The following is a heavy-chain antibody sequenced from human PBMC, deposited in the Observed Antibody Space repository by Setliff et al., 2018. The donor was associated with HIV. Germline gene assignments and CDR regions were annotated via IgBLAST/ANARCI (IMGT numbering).Heavy chain of an antibody. Sequence: ETLSLTCTVSGASITSHYWSWIRQSPGKGLESVANVKQDGTETLYVDSVKGRFTISRDNANNLVYLQMNSLRVEDTAVYFCARWGSGSYERVFDYWGQGMLVTV. D-gene: IGHD1-26*01. CDR3: ARWGSGSYERVFDY. CDR2: VKQDGTET. CDR1: GASITSHY. V-gene: IGHV3-7*01. J-gene: IGHJ4*02.